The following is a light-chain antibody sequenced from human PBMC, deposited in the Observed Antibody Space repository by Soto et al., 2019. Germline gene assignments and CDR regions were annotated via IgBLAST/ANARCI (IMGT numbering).Light chain of an antibody. V-gene: IGLV3-1*01. CDR3: QVWDSSTRV. Sequence: SYELTQPPSVSVSPGQTASITCSGDKLGNKYACWYQQKPGQSPVLVIYKDSKRPSGIPERFSGSNSGNTATLTISGTQAMDEADYYCQVWDSSTRVFGGGTKLTV. CDR2: KDS. CDR1: KLGNKY. J-gene: IGLJ3*02.